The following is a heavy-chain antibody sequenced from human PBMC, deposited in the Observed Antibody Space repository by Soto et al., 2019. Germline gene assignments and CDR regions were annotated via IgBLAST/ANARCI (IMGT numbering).Heavy chain of an antibody. J-gene: IGHJ6*02. CDR1: GFAFSSFA. V-gene: IGHV3-23*01. CDR3: AKVRSNYYYYYGMDV. Sequence: GESLKISCAASGFAFSSFAMNWVRQAPGMGLEWVSGISGSGVSTYYADSVKGRFTISRDTSQNTLHLQMSSLRADDTAVYYCAKVRSNYYYYYGMDVWGRGTTVTVSS. CDR2: ISGSGVST.